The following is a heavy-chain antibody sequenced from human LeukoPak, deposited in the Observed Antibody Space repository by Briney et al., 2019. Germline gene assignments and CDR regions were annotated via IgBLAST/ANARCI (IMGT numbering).Heavy chain of an antibody. D-gene: IGHD5-24*01. CDR2: IRYDGSNK. J-gene: IGHJ3*02. CDR1: GFTFSSYG. V-gene: IGHV3-30*02. CDR3: AKGGRWLQFDAFDI. Sequence: GGSLRLSCAASGFTFSSYGMHWVRQAPGKGLEWVAFIRYDGSNKYYADSAKGRFTISRDNSKNTLYLQMNSLRAEDTAVYYCAKGGRWLQFDAFDIWGQGTMVTVSS.